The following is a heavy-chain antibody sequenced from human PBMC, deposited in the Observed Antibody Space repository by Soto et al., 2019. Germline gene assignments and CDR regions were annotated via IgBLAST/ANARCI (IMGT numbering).Heavy chain of an antibody. CDR3: ARISGRPSNYYHIDV. J-gene: IGHJ6*02. CDR1: GYTFTSCD. CDR2: MNPDGGNT. Sequence: ASVKVSCKASGYTFTSCDVNWLRQAPGQGLEWMGWMNPDGGNTGYAQKFQGRVTMTRDSSMSTAYMELSSLTSEDTAVYCCARISGRPSNYYHIDVWGQGTTVTVSS. V-gene: IGHV1-8*01. D-gene: IGHD1-26*01.